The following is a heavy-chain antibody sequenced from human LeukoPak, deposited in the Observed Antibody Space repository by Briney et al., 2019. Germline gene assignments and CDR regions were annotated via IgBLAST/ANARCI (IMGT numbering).Heavy chain of an antibody. CDR3: ASSWGSAIDF. CDR1: GFTFSSYA. D-gene: IGHD3-16*01. Sequence: GRSLRLSCAASGFTFSSYAMHWVRKAPGKGLEWVAVISYDGSNKYYADSVKGRFTISRDNSKNTLYLQMNSLRAEDTAVYYCASSWGSAIDFWGQGTLVTVSS. J-gene: IGHJ4*02. V-gene: IGHV3-30-3*01. CDR2: ISYDGSNK.